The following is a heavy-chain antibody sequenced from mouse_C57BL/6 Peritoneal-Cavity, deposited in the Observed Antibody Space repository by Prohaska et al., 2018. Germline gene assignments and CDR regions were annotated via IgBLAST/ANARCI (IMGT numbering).Heavy chain of an antibody. J-gene: IGHJ4*01. CDR1: GYTFTDYE. CDR3: TNYYGSSYAMDY. D-gene: IGHD1-1*01. CDR2: IDPETGGT. V-gene: IGHV1-15*01. Sequence: QVQLQQSGAELVRPGASVTLSCKASGYTFTDYEMHWVKQTPVHGLEWIGAIDPETGGTAYNQKFKGKAILTADKSSSTAYMELRSLTSEDSAVYYCTNYYGSSYAMDYWGQGTSVTVS.